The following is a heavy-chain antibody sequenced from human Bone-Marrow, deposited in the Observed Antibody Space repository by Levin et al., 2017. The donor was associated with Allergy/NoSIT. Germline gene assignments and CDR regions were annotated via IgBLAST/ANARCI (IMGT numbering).Heavy chain of an antibody. D-gene: IGHD3-10*01. J-gene: IGHJ6*02. CDR1: GGSLSDHY. V-gene: IGHV4-34*01. Sequence: NPSETLSLTCGVSGGSLSDHYWSWIRQTPGKGLEWIGEINDRGSANYNPSLKSRVTMSIDTAKNEFSLKLRSVTAADTAVYYCARGMRIGEWSGEVFTYYYYGSDVWGHGTTVTVSS. CDR2: INDRGSA. CDR3: ARGMRIGEWSGEVFTYYYYGSDV.